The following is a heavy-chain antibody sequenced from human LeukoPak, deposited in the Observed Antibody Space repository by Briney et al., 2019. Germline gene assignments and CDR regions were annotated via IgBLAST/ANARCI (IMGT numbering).Heavy chain of an antibody. J-gene: IGHJ4*02. CDR1: GFTFSSYS. CDR3: ARIRIAAAGTSGDY. Sequence: PGGSLRLSCAPSGFTFSSYSMNWVRQAPGKGLEWVSYISSSGSTIYYADSVKGRFTISRDNAKNSLYLQMNSLRAEDTAVYYCARIRIAAAGTSGDYWGQGTLVTVSS. CDR2: ISSSGSTI. V-gene: IGHV3-48*04. D-gene: IGHD6-13*01.